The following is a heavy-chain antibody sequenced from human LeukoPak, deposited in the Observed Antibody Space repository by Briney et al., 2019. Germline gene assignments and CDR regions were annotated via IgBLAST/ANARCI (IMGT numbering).Heavy chain of an antibody. Sequence: PGGSLRLSCAASGFTFSDYYMSWIRQAPGKGLEWVSYISSSGSTIYYADSVKGRFTISRDNSKSTVSLQMNSLGAEDTALYYCAKENLDYSGHFETNFDYWGQGTLVTVSS. J-gene: IGHJ4*02. CDR1: GFTFSDYY. D-gene: IGHD3-22*01. CDR3: AKENLDYSGHFETNFDY. V-gene: IGHV3-11*01. CDR2: ISSSGSTI.